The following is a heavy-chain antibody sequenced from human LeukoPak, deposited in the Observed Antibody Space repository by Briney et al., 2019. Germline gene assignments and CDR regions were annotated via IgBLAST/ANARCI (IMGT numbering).Heavy chain of an antibody. V-gene: IGHV4-59*08. J-gene: IGHJ3*02. Sequence: SETLSLTCTVSGGSISSYYWSWIRQPPGKGLEWIGYIYYSGSTNYNPSLKSRVTISVDTSKNQFSLKLSSATAADTAVYYCARRYDFWSGYSQADAFDIWGQGTMVTVSS. D-gene: IGHD3-3*01. CDR1: GGSISSYY. CDR2: IYYSGST. CDR3: ARRYDFWSGYSQADAFDI.